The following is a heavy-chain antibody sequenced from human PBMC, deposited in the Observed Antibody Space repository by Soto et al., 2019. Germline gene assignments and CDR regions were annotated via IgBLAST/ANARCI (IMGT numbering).Heavy chain of an antibody. D-gene: IGHD5-18*01. Sequence: SETLSLTCAVSLYSISSGYYWGWIRQPPGKGLEWIGSIYHSGSIYYNPSLKSRVTLSVDMSKNQFSLRVSHVTAADTAVYYCARAIRGFSQGFGYWGQGTLVTVS. V-gene: IGHV4-38-2*01. CDR2: IYHSGSI. CDR1: LYSISSGYY. CDR3: ARAIRGFSQGFGY. J-gene: IGHJ4*02.